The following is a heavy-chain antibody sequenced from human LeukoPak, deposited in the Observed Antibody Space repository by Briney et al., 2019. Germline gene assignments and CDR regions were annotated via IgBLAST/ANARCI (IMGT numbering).Heavy chain of an antibody. V-gene: IGHV3-7*03. Sequence: GGSLRLSCAASGFTFSSYWMSWVRQAPGKGLEWVANIKQDGSEKYYVDSVKGRFTISRDNATNSLYLQMNSLRAEDTAVYYCARDGVLSVAGYYYYYGMDVWGKGTTVTVSS. D-gene: IGHD6-19*01. J-gene: IGHJ6*04. CDR3: ARDGVLSVAGYYYYYGMDV. CDR1: GFTFSSYW. CDR2: IKQDGSEK.